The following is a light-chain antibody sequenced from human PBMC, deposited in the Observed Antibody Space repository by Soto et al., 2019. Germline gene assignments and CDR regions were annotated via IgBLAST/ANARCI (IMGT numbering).Light chain of an antibody. CDR3: GTWDSSLSAVV. V-gene: IGLV1-51*01. Sequence: QSVLTQPPSMSAAPGQMVAISCTGSSANIGNNRVSWYQQLPGAAPKLLIYDTYERPSGIPDRFSGSKSGTSATLGITGLQPRDEADYYCGTWDSSLSAVVFGGGTQLTVL. CDR2: DTY. J-gene: IGLJ2*01. CDR1: SANIGNNR.